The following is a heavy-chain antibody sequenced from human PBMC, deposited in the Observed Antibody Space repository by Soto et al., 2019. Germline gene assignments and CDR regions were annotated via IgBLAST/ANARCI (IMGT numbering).Heavy chain of an antibody. CDR3: AKIPPSSSAYVDGFDV. J-gene: IGHJ3*01. Sequence: EVQLLESGGGLVQPGGSLRLSCAASGFTFSSYAMSWVRQAPGKGLEWVSAISGIGGSTYYAASVKGRFTISRDNSKNTLYLQMNSLRAEDTAVYYCAKIPPSSSAYVDGFDVWGQGTMVTVSS. CDR1: GFTFSSYA. CDR2: ISGIGGST. D-gene: IGHD6-13*01. V-gene: IGHV3-23*01.